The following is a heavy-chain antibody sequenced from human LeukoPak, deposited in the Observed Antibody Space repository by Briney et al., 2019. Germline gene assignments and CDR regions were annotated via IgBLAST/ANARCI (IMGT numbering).Heavy chain of an antibody. CDR2: ISATGGSI. D-gene: IGHD6-13*01. J-gene: IGHJ6*02. Sequence: GGSLRLSCAASGFTFSNYAMSWVRQAPGKGLEWVSTISATGGSIYYADSVRGRLTISRDNSKNTVYLQMNSLRAEDTAVYYCASGWRIAAAYGMDVWGQGTTVTVSS. V-gene: IGHV3-23*01. CDR1: GFTFSNYA. CDR3: ASGWRIAAAYGMDV.